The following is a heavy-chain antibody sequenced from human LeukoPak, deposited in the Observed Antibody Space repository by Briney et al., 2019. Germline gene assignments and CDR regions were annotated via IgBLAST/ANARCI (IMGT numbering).Heavy chain of an antibody. CDR1: GGSISSYY. CDR2: INHSGST. CDR3: ARARSQWLVFSDY. D-gene: IGHD6-19*01. V-gene: IGHV4-34*01. Sequence: SETLSLTCTVSGGSISSYYWSWIRQPPGKGLEWIGEINHSGSTNYNPSLKSRVTISVDTSKNQFSLKLSSVTAADTAVYYCARARSQWLVFSDYWGQGTLVTVSS. J-gene: IGHJ4*02.